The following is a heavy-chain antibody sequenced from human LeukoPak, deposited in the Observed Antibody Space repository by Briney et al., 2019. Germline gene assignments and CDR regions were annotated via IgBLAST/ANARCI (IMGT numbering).Heavy chain of an antibody. CDR3: ARYSSAYYHDAFDI. V-gene: IGHV3-23*01. D-gene: IGHD3-22*01. J-gene: IGHJ3*02. CDR2: ISGSGGST. Sequence: GGSLRLSCAASGFTFTTYAMSWVRQAPGKGLEWVSAISGSGGSTYYADSVKGRFTISRNNSKNSLFLQINSLKAEDTAVYYCARYSSAYYHDAFDIWGQGTMVTVSS. CDR1: GFTFTTYA.